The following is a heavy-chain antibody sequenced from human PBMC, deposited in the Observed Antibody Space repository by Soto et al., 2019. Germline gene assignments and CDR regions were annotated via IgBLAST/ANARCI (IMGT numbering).Heavy chain of an antibody. CDR1: GYTFTSYY. CDR3: ARDPAVAGTGYGMDV. Sequence: GASVKVSCKASGYTFTSYYMHWVRQAPGQGLEWMGIINPSGGSTSYAQKFQGRVTMTRDTSTSTVYMELSSLRSEDTAVYYCARDPAVAGTGYGMDVWGQGTTVTVYS. CDR2: INPSGGST. V-gene: IGHV1-46*01. J-gene: IGHJ6*02. D-gene: IGHD6-19*01.